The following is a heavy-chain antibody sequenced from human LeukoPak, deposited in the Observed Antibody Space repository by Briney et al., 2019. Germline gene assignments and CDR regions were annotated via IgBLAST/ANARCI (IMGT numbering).Heavy chain of an antibody. CDR3: ARQYYDFWSGYYTWFDP. J-gene: IGHJ5*02. D-gene: IGHD3-3*01. CDR2: IYPGDSDT. Sequence: KGGESLKISCKGSGYSFTSYWIGWVRQMPGKGLEWMGIIYPGDSDTRYSPSSQGQVTISADKSISTAYLQWSSLKASDTAMYYCARQYYDFWSGYYTWFDPWGQGTLVTVSS. V-gene: IGHV5-51*01. CDR1: GYSFTSYW.